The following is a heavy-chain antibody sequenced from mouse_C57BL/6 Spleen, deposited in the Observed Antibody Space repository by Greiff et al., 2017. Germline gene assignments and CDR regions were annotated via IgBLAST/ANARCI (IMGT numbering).Heavy chain of an antibody. CDR3: ARRITTVVGPYFDV. D-gene: IGHD1-1*01. CDR1: GYSFTGYY. Sequence: VQLKESGPELVKPGASVKISCKASGYSFTGYYMNWVKQSPEKSLEWIGEINPSTGGTTYNQKFKAKATLTVDKSSSTAYMQLKSLTSEDSAVYYCARRITTVVGPYFDVWGTGTTVTVSS. V-gene: IGHV1-42*01. CDR2: INPSTGGT. J-gene: IGHJ1*03.